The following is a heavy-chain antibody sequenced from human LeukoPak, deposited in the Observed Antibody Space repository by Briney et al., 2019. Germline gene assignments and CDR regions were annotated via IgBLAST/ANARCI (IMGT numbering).Heavy chain of an antibody. V-gene: IGHV3-30*18. CDR1: GFTFSSYG. D-gene: IGHD3-22*01. CDR2: ISYDGSNK. CDR3: AKDDSSGYNFDAFDI. Sequence: PGGSLRLSCAATGFTFSSYGMHWVRQAPRKGLEWVAVISYDGSNKYYADSVKGRFTISRDNSKNTLYLQMNSLRAEYTAVYYCAKDDSSGYNFDAFDIWGQGTMVTVSS. J-gene: IGHJ3*02.